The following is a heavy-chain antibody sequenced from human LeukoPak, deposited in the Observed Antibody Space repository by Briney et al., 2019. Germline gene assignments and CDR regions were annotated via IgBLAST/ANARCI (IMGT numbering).Heavy chain of an antibody. Sequence: EASVKVSCKASGGTFSSYAISWVRQAPGQGLEWMGGIIPIFGTANYAQKFQGRVTITADESTSTAYMELSSLRSEDTAVYYRAREREGIVVVVAATGDAFDIWGQGTMVTVSS. CDR1: GGTFSSYA. CDR3: AREREGIVVVVAATGDAFDI. D-gene: IGHD2-15*01. CDR2: IIPIFGTA. J-gene: IGHJ3*02. V-gene: IGHV1-69*13.